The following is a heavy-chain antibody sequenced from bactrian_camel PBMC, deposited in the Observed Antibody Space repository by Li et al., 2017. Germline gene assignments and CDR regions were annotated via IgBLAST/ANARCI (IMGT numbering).Heavy chain of an antibody. CDR2: VNSGGSGT. V-gene: IGHV3S31*01. J-gene: IGHJ4*01. Sequence: DVQLVESGGGLVQPGGSLTLSCAASGFTYSDHAMHWVRQAPGKGLEWVASVNSGGSGTYYGDSVKGRFFLSRDNAKNTLYLQSNSLKIEDTAMYYCAAARTLTGLPGPLTPSQYGSWGRGPRSPSP. CDR3: AAARTLTGLPGPLTPSQYGS. D-gene: IGHD5*01. CDR1: GFTYSDHA.